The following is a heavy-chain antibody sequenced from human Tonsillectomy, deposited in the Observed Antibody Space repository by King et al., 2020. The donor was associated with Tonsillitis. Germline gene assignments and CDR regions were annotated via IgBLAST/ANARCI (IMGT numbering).Heavy chain of an antibody. V-gene: IGHV3-30-3*01. CDR3: VSSRDTALVSPDFGMDV. J-gene: IGHJ6*02. CDR2: ISYDGSNK. Sequence: VQLVESGGGVVQPGRSLRLSCAASGFTFSRCAMNWVRQAPGKGLEWVAVISYDGSNKYYADSVKGRFTISRDNSKNTLSLHMNSLRREDTAIYYCVSSRDTALVSPDFGMDVWGQGTTVTVSS. D-gene: IGHD5-18*01. CDR1: GFTFSRCA.